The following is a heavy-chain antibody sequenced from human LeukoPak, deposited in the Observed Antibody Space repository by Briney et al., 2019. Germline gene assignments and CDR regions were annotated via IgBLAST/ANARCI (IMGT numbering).Heavy chain of an antibody. D-gene: IGHD1-1*01. V-gene: IGHV3-23*01. CDR1: GFIFGDYA. CDR2: ISGSGGST. Sequence: GGSLRLSCTASGFIFGDYAMNWFRQAPGKGLEWVSAISGSGGSTYYADSVKGRFTISRDNSKNTLYLQMNSLRAEDTAVYYCARTDYFDYWGQGTLVTVSS. J-gene: IGHJ4*02. CDR3: ARTDYFDY.